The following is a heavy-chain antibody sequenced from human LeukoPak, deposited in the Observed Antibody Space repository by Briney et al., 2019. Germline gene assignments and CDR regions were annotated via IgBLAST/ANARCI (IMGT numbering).Heavy chain of an antibody. CDR2: ISGSGVST. CDR1: GFTFSSYA. D-gene: IGHD3-10*01. Sequence: GGSLRLSCAASGFTFSSYAMDWVRQAPGKGLEWVSAISGSGVSTYYANSVKGRFTISRDNSKNTLYLQMNSLTAVDTAVYFCARELSCYGTFDYWGQGTLVTVPS. CDR3: ARELSCYGTFDY. J-gene: IGHJ4*02. V-gene: IGHV3-23*01.